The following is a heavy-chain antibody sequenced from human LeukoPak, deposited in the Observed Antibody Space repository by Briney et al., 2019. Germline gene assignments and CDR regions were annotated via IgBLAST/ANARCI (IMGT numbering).Heavy chain of an antibody. D-gene: IGHD3-10*01. J-gene: IGHJ6*02. CDR2: IRYDGSNK. CDR3: AKATMVRGVDISCYYYGMDV. Sequence: GGSLRLSCAASGFTFSSYGMHWVRQAPGKGLEWVAFIRYDGSNKYYADSVKGRFTISRDNSKNTLFLQMNSLRAEDTAVYYCAKATMVRGVDISCYYYGMDVWGQGTTVTVSS. V-gene: IGHV3-30*02. CDR1: GFTFSSYG.